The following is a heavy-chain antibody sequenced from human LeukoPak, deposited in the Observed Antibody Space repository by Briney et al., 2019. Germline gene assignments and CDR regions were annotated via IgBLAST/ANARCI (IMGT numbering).Heavy chain of an antibody. CDR1: GGSISSYC. CDR3: AKSNGYGLVDI. Sequence: SETLSLTCTVSGGSISSYCWSCIRQPPGKGLEWIGYICYSGSTNYNPSLKSRVTISLDTSRNQFSLKLNSVTAADTAVYYCAKSNGYGLVDIWGQGTMVTVSS. CDR2: ICYSGST. D-gene: IGHD3-10*01. J-gene: IGHJ3*02. V-gene: IGHV4-59*12.